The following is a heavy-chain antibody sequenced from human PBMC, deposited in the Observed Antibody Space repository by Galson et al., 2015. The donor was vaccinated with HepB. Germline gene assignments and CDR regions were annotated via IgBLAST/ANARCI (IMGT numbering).Heavy chain of an antibody. CDR2: ISVYNGNT. V-gene: IGHV1-18*01. Sequence: SVKVSCKASGYSFTNYGINWVRQAPGQGLEWMGWISVYNGNTNYAQKFQGRVTMAADTSTSTAYMNLRSLRSDDTAVYYCARAVAGLLSGFVDNYFDNWGQGTLVTVSS. J-gene: IGHJ4*02. CDR3: ARAVAGLLSGFVDNYFDN. CDR1: GYSFTNYG. D-gene: IGHD6-19*01.